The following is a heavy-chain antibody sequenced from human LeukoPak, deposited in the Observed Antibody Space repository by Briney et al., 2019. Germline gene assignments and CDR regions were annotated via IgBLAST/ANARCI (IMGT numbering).Heavy chain of an antibody. D-gene: IGHD3-10*01. V-gene: IGHV7-4-1*02. CDR3: ARGSIGAPHHFDY. J-gene: IGHJ4*02. CDR2: INTNTGNP. CDR1: GYTFTTYY. Sequence: ASVKVSCKASGYTFTTYYMHWVRQAPGQGLEWMGWINTNTGNPTYAQGFTGRFVFSLDTSVSTAYLQISSLKAEDTAVYYCARGSIGAPHHFDYWGQGTLVTVS.